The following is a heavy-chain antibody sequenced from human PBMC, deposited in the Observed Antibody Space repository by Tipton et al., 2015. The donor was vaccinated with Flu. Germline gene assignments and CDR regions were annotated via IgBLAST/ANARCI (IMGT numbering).Heavy chain of an antibody. CDR3: AREEGHYYDSSGFFDY. Sequence: SLRLSCAASGFTFSTFWMSWVRQAPGKGLEWVANINQDGSEKYYVDSVKGRFTISRDTAKNSLYLQMNSLRAEDTAVYYCAREEGHYYDSSGFFDYWGQGTLVTVSS. J-gene: IGHJ4*02. V-gene: IGHV3-7*01. CDR1: GFTFSTFW. D-gene: IGHD3-22*01. CDR2: INQDGSEK.